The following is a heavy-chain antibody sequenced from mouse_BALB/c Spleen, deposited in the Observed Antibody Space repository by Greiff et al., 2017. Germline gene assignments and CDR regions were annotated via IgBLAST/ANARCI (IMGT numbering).Heavy chain of an antibody. V-gene: IGHV5-6-4*01. CDR1: GFTFSSYT. CDR3: TRDLDYDDAMDY. CDR2: ISSGGSYT. Sequence: DVHLVESGGGLVKPGGSLKLSCAASGFTFSSYTMSWVRQTPEKRLEWVATISSGGSYTYYPDSVKGRFTISRDNAKNTLYLQMSSLKSEDTAMYYCTRDLDYDDAMDYWGQGTSVTVSS. D-gene: IGHD2-4*01. J-gene: IGHJ4*01.